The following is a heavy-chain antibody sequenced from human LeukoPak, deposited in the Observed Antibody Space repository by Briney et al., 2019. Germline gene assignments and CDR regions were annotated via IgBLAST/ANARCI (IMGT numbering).Heavy chain of an antibody. CDR1: GYSFSNYA. CDR3: ARALDSLGGLSLPDY. J-gene: IGHJ4*02. D-gene: IGHD3-16*02. CDR2: IHPSTGNP. Sequence: PGASVKVSCKASGYSFSNYAMNWVRQAPGQGLEFMGWIHPSTGNPAYAQGFSGRFVFSLDASVTTTYLQINDLKTEDTAVYFCARALDSLGGLSLPDYWGQGTLVTVSS. V-gene: IGHV7-4-1*02.